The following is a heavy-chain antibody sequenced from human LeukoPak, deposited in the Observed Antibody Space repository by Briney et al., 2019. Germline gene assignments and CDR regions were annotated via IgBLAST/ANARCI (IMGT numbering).Heavy chain of an antibody. Sequence: ASVKVSCKASGYTFTGYYMHWVRQAPGQGLEWMGWINPNSGGTNYAQKFQGWVTMTSDTSISTAYMELSRLRSDDTAVYYCARGPPLRAYYFDYWGQGTLVTVSS. V-gene: IGHV1-2*04. D-gene: IGHD3-10*01. J-gene: IGHJ4*02. CDR1: GYTFTGYY. CDR3: ARGPPLRAYYFDY. CDR2: INPNSGGT.